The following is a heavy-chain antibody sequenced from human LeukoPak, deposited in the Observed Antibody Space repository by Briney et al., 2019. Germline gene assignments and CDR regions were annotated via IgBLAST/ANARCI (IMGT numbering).Heavy chain of an antibody. J-gene: IGHJ4*02. D-gene: IGHD1-26*01. Sequence: GGSLRLSCAASGFNVNSFEMTWVRQAPGLGLEFLSYISDSGGVIKYADSVKGRFIISRDSAENALYLQMNNLGADDTAVYFCAGGPQYTGSFPYWGQGTLVAVSS. CDR2: ISDSGGVI. CDR3: AGGPQYTGSFPY. V-gene: IGHV3-48*03. CDR1: GFNVNSFE.